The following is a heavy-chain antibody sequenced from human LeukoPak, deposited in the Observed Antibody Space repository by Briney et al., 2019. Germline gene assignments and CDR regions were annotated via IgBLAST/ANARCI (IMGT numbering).Heavy chain of an antibody. CDR2: MYYSGST. D-gene: IGHD4-17*01. Sequence: SETLSLTCTVSGGSISSSGYYWGWIRQPPGKGLEWIGSMYYSGSTYYNPSLKSRVTISVDTSKNHFSLKLSSVTAADTAVYYCAREREGPYGYLDYWGQGTLVTVSS. CDR3: AREREGPYGYLDY. V-gene: IGHV4-39*07. J-gene: IGHJ4*02. CDR1: GGSISSSGYY.